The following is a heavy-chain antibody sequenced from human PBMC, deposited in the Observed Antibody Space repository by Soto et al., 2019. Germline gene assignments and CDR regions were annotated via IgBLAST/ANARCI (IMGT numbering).Heavy chain of an antibody. CDR3: ARDLTLGSNHQEFDY. D-gene: IGHD3-10*01. J-gene: IGHJ4*02. CDR2: ISAYNGNT. Sequence: ASVKVSCKASGYTFTSYGISWVRQAPGQGLEWMGWISAYNGNTNYAQKLQGRVTMTTDTSTSTAYMELRSLRSDDTAVYYCARDLTLGSNHQEFDYWGQGTLVTVSS. V-gene: IGHV1-18*01. CDR1: GYTFTSYG.